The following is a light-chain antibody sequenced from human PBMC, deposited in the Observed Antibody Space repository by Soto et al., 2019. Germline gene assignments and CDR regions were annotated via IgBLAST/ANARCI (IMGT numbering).Light chain of an antibody. CDR3: MCYAGGNNWV. J-gene: IGLJ3*02. CDR2: DVT. CDR1: SSDVGTHGY. Sequence: QSVLTQPPSASGSPGQSVTISCTGTSSDVGTHGYVSWYQQHAGKAPKLMIYDVTKRPSGVPDRFSGSKSANTASLTVSGLQAEDEADYYCMCYAGGNNWVFGGGTKLT. V-gene: IGLV2-8*01.